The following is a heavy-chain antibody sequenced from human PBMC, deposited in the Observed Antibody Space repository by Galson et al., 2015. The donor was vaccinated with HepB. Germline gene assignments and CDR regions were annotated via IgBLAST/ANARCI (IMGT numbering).Heavy chain of an antibody. J-gene: IGHJ6*02. Sequence: SLRLSCAASGFTFSSFAMHWVRQAPGKGLERVAVIWSDGSNQYYADSVKGRFTISRDNSKNTLYLQMNSLRAEDTAVYYCAREWGRVAAGTFWMDVWGQGPTGTV. CDR3: AREWGRVAAGTFWMDV. CDR2: IWSDGSNQ. CDR1: GFTFSSFA. V-gene: IGHV3-33*08. D-gene: IGHD6-13*01.